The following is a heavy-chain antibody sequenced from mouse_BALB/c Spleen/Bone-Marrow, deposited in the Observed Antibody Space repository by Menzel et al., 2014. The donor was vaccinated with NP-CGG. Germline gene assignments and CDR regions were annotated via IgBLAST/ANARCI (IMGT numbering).Heavy chain of an antibody. CDR2: ISYSGSS. V-gene: IGHV3-2*02. CDR1: GYSITSDYA. D-gene: IGHD2-4*01. Sequence: VQLQQSGPGLVKPSQSLSLTCTVTGYSITSDYAWNWIRQFPGNKLEWIGYISYSGSSNYNPSLKSRISITRDTSKNQFFLQLNSVTTEDTATYYCARFTYDYDAGGFDYWGQGTTLTVSS. CDR3: ARFTYDYDAGGFDY. J-gene: IGHJ2*01.